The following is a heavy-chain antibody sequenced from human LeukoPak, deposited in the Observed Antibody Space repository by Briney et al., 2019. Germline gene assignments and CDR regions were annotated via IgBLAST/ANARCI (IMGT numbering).Heavy chain of an antibody. D-gene: IGHD2-2*01. CDR3: ARLPYCSSTSCSLFDY. V-gene: IGHV5-51*01. CDR1: GYSFTSYW. Sequence: GESLKISCKGSGYSFTSYWIGWVRQMPGKGLEWMGIIYPGDSNTRYSPSFQGQVTISADKSISTAYLQWSSLRASDTALYYCARLPYCSSTSCSLFDYWGQGTLVTVSS. CDR2: IYPGDSNT. J-gene: IGHJ4*02.